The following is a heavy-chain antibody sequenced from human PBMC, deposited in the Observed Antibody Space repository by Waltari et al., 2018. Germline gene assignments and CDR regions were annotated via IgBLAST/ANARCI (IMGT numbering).Heavy chain of an antibody. CDR3: AKGLLWFRELLGTALDY. D-gene: IGHD3-10*01. CDR2: IRYDGSNK. J-gene: IGHJ4*02. Sequence: QVQLVESGGGVVQPGGSLRLSCAASGFTFSSYGMHWVRQAPGKGLEWVAFIRYDGSNKYYADSVKRRFSISWDNSKNTLYLQMNSLRAGDTAVYYCAKGLLWFRELLGTALDYWGQGTLVSVSS. CDR1: GFTFSSYG. V-gene: IGHV3-30*02.